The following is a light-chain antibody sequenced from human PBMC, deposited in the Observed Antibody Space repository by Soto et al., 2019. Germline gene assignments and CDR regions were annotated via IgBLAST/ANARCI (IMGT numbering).Light chain of an antibody. CDR3: QTWGTGVV. V-gene: IGLV4-69*01. Sequence: QPVLTQSPSASASLGASVKLTCTLTSGHIKYAIAWHQQQPEKGPRYLMKLNSDGSHSKGDGIPDRFSGSSSGAERYLTISSLQSEDEADYYCQTWGTGVVFGGGTKLTVL. CDR2: LNSDGSH. CDR1: SGHIKYA. J-gene: IGLJ2*01.